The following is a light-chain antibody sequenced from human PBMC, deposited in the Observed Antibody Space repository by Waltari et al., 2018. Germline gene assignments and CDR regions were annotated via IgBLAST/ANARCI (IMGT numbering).Light chain of an antibody. CDR2: KAS. Sequence: DIQMTQSPSTLSASVGERFTITCRASQNINKWLAWYQQKPGKAPKLLIYKASSLESGVPSRFSGSGSGTEFTLTISSLQPDDFATYYFQQYNSYSLLTFGGGTKVEIK. J-gene: IGKJ4*01. CDR1: QNINKW. V-gene: IGKV1-5*03. CDR3: QQYNSYSLLT.